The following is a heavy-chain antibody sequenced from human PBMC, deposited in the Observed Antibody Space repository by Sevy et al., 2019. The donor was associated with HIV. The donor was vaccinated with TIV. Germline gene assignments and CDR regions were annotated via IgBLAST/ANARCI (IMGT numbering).Heavy chain of an antibody. V-gene: IGHV3-7*01. CDR2: IKQDGSEK. J-gene: IGHJ4*02. Sequence: GGSLRLSCGASGFIFNSYWMTWVRQAPGKGLKWVATIKQDGSEKYYVDSVKGRFTISRDNVKNSVHLQMSSLRVEDTAMYYCARDYSWGQGTQVTVSS. CDR1: GFIFNSYW. CDR3: ARDYS.